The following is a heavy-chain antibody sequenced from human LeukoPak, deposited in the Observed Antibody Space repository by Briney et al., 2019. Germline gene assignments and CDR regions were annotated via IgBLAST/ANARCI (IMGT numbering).Heavy chain of an antibody. J-gene: IGHJ4*02. V-gene: IGHV4-39*01. CDR3: ARHNRYSTRWYDY. Sequence: SETLSLTCTVSGGSISSSSYYWGWIRQPPGKGLEWIGSIYYSGSAYYTPSLKSRVTISADTSNNQFYLKLSSVTAADTGVYYCARHNRYSTRWYDYWGQGTLVTVSS. D-gene: IGHD6-13*01. CDR1: GGSISSSSYY. CDR2: IYYSGSA.